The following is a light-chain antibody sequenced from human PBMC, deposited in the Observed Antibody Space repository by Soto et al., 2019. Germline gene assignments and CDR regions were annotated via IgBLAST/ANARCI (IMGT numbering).Light chain of an antibody. Sequence: QSVLTQPPSASGAPGQRVTISCSGGSSNIGKNYVYWYQQLPGAAPKLLIYNINQRPSGVPDRFSASKSGTSASQVISGLRSEDEADYHCAAWDDSLNGVAFGGGTKVTVL. CDR2: NIN. V-gene: IGLV1-47*01. J-gene: IGLJ2*01. CDR3: AAWDDSLNGVA. CDR1: SSNIGKNY.